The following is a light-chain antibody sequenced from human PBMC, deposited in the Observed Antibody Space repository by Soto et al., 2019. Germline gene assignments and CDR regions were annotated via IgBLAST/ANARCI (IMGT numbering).Light chain of an antibody. J-gene: IGKJ1*01. V-gene: IGKV3-11*01. CDR3: HQRGTWLWT. CDR1: QSVNGH. Sequence: IVLTQSPGTLSLSPGERATLSCRASQSVNGHLAWYQQKPGQAPRLLIYDAFNRATGVPARFSGSGSGTDFTLTISSLETEDFAVYYCHQRGTWLWTFGQGTKVEMK. CDR2: DAF.